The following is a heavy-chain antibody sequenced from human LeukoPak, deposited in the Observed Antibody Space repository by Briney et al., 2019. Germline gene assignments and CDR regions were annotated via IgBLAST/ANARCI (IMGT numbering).Heavy chain of an antibody. J-gene: IGHJ4*02. V-gene: IGHV4-4*02. CDR2: TYNSGGT. Sequence: SGTLSLTCAVSGGSISSSNCWGWFRQPPGKGLKGFGETYNSGGTTSNPSPKSGATISLDKSKTKFSLKLTSVTAADTAVYYCVAAAVAVDYWGQGTLVTASS. CDR3: VAAAVAVDY. CDR1: GGSISSSNC. D-gene: IGHD6-19*01.